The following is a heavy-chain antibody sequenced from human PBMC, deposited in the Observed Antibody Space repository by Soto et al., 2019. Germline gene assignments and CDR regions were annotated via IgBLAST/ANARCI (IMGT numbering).Heavy chain of an antibody. CDR1: GGSISSYY. Sequence: SETLSLTCTVSGGSISSYYWSWIRQPPGKGLEWIGYIYYSGSTNYNPSPKSRVTISVDTSKNQFSLKLNSMTAADTAVYYCARHNYGAGSTYLDYWGQGTLVTVSA. J-gene: IGHJ4*02. CDR2: IYYSGST. V-gene: IGHV4-59*08. CDR3: ARHNYGAGSTYLDY. D-gene: IGHD3-10*01.